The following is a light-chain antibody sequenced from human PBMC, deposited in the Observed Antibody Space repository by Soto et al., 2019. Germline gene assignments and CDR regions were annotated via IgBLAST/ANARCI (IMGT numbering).Light chain of an antibody. CDR3: SSYRGSSYV. Sequence: QYVLSQPPSASGSPGQAVTISCTGTSSDVGGYNYVSWYQQEPGKAPKLMIYEVTKRPSGVPDRFSGSKSGNTASLTISGLQAEDEGDYYCSSYRGSSYVFGTGTKVTVL. CDR2: EVT. J-gene: IGLJ1*01. CDR1: SSDVGGYNY. V-gene: IGLV2-8*01.